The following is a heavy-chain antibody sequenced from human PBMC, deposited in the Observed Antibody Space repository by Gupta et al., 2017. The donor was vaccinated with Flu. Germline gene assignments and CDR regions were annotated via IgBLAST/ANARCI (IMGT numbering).Heavy chain of an antibody. CDR3: ARSDREIGYYFDY. CDR2: ISWDSVYI. Sequence: EVQLVESGGGLVQPGMSLRLSCAASGFAFVDYSMHWVRQAPGKGLEWVSGISWDSVYIGYADSVRGRFTISRDNSKNSLYLQMNSVGADDTALYYCARSDREIGYYFDYWGQGNLGTVSA. CDR1: GFAFVDYS. V-gene: IGHV3-9*01. J-gene: IGHJ4*02. D-gene: IGHD2-15*01.